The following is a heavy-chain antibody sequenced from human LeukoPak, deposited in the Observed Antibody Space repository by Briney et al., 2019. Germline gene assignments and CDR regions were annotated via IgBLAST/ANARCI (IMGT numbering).Heavy chain of an antibody. Sequence: GGSLRLSCAASGFIFSNYGMSWVRQAPGEGLGWVANIRQDGGAKNYVDSVKGRFTISRDNAKNSLYLQMNSLRAEDTAVYYCARDRSSSMGYWGQGTLVTVSS. D-gene: IGHD2-21*01. V-gene: IGHV3-7*01. CDR3: ARDRSSSMGY. J-gene: IGHJ4*02. CDR1: GFIFSNYG. CDR2: IRQDGGAK.